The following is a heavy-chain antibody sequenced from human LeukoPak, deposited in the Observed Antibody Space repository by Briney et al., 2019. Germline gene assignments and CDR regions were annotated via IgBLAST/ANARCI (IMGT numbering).Heavy chain of an antibody. CDR2: IYHGGST. CDR1: GGSISSSNW. CDR3: ARVVYYYDSTNYLDI. V-gene: IGHV4-4*02. J-gene: IGHJ3*02. Sequence: SGTLSLTCAVSGGSISSSNWWSWVRQPPGKGLEWIGEIYHGGSTNYNPSLKSRVTISVDMSKNQFSLKLSSVTAADTAVYYCARVVYYYDSTNYLDIWGQGTMVTVSS. D-gene: IGHD3-22*01.